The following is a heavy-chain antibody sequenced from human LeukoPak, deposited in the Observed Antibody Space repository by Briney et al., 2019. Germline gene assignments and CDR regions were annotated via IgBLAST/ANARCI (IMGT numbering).Heavy chain of an antibody. CDR1: GYTFTGYY. CDR3: ATGPVGGYSYGIDY. Sequence: GASVKVSFKASGYTFTGYYMHWVRQAPGQGLEWMGRINPNSGGTNYAQKFQGRVTMTRDTSISTAYMELSRLRSDDTAVYYCATGPVGGYSYGIDYWGQGTLVTVSS. V-gene: IGHV1-2*06. CDR2: INPNSGGT. J-gene: IGHJ4*02. D-gene: IGHD5-18*01.